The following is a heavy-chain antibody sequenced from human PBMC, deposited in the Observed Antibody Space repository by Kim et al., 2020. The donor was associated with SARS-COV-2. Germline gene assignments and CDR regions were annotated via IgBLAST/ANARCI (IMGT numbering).Heavy chain of an antibody. J-gene: IGHJ4*02. V-gene: IGHV4-31*03. CDR3: ARGQGLITMIVVVVGAFDY. D-gene: IGHD3-22*01. CDR2: IYYSGST. Sequence: SETLSLTCTVSGCSISSGGYYWGWIRQHPGKGLEWIGYIYYSGSTYYNPSLKSRVTISVDTSKNQFSLKLSSVTAADTAVYYCARGQGLITMIVVVVGAFDYWGQGTLVTVSS. CDR1: GCSISSGGYY.